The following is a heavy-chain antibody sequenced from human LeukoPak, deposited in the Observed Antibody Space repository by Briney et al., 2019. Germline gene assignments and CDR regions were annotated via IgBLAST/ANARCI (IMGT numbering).Heavy chain of an antibody. CDR2: ISSNGGST. J-gene: IGHJ4*02. D-gene: IGHD3-9*01. Sequence: GGSLRLSCSASGFTFSSYAMHWVRQAPGKGLEYVSAISSNGGSTYYADSVKGRFTISRDNSKNTLYLQMSSLRAEHAAVYYCVKDRVTYYDILTLDYWGQETLDSVSS. CDR1: GFTFSSYA. CDR3: VKDRVTYYDILTLDY. V-gene: IGHV3-64D*06.